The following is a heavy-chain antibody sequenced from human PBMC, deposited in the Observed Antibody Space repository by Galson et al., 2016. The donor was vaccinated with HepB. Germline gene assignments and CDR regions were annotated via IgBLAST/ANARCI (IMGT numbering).Heavy chain of an antibody. Sequence: SLRLSCAASGFTFSDYYMTWIRQAPGKRLEWVSYITSSGSPVYYADSVQGRFTISRDNARNSLHLQMNSLRAEDTAVYYCARIKATIVVDYAFDIWGQGTMVTVSS. V-gene: IGHV3-11*01. CDR1: GFTFSDYY. D-gene: IGHD3-22*01. CDR2: ITSSGSPV. J-gene: IGHJ3*02. CDR3: ARIKATIVVDYAFDI.